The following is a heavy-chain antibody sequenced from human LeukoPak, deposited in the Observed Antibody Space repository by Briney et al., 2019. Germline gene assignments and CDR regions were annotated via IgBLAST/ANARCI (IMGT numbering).Heavy chain of an antibody. CDR3: ARRETGTTRAFDI. D-gene: IGHD1-1*01. Sequence: ASVKVSCKASGYTFTGYYMHCVRQAPGQGLEGMGWINPNSGGTNYAQKFQGWVTMTRDTSISTAYMALSRLRSDDRAVYYCARRETGTTRAFDIWGQGTMVTVSS. J-gene: IGHJ3*02. V-gene: IGHV1-2*04. CDR1: GYTFTGYY. CDR2: INPNSGGT.